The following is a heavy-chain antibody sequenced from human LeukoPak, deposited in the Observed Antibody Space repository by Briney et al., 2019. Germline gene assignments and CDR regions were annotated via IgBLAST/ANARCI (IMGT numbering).Heavy chain of an antibody. CDR2: ISAYNGNT. CDR3: ARGRYSSSWMSIDAFDI. CDR1: GYTFTSYG. J-gene: IGHJ3*02. V-gene: IGHV1-18*01. D-gene: IGHD6-13*01. Sequence: ASVKVSCKASGYTFTSYGISWVRQAPGQELEWMGWISAYNGNTNYAQKLQGRVTMTTDTSTSTAYMELRSLRSDDTAVYYCARGRYSSSWMSIDAFDIWGQGTMVTVSS.